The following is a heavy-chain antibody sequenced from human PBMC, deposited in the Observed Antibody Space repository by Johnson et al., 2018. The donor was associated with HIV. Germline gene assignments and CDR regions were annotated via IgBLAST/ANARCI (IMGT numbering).Heavy chain of an antibody. V-gene: IGHV3-66*02. CDR1: GFTFSSNY. J-gene: IGHJ3*02. Sequence: MLLVESGGGVVQPGRSLRLSCAASGFTFSSNYMSWVRQAPGKGLEWVSVIYSGGSTYYADSVKGRFTISRDNSKNTLYLQMNSLRAEDTAVYYCARVMGATQVMGAFDIWGQGTMVTVSS. CDR3: ARVMGATQVMGAFDI. CDR2: IYSGGST. D-gene: IGHD1-26*01.